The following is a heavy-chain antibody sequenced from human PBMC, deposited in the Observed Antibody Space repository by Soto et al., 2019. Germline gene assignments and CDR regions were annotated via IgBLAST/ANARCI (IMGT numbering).Heavy chain of an antibody. J-gene: IGHJ4*02. CDR3: AFSGGWTYYFDY. CDR1: GNTFSTYG. D-gene: IGHD6-19*01. CDR2: IIAYNGNT. Sequence: QVQLVQSAVEVKKPGASVRVSCKVSGNTFSTYGLSWVRQAPGQGLEWMGWIIAYNGNTNYAEKFQGRVTMTRDTSTSTAYMELRSLRSDDTAVYYCAFSGGWTYYFDYWGQGTLVTVSS. V-gene: IGHV1-18*01.